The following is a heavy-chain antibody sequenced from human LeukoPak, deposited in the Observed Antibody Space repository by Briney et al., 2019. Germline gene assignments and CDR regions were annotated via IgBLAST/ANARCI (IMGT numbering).Heavy chain of an antibody. V-gene: IGHV1-8*01. D-gene: IGHD6-13*01. CDR3: ARQYSSSWYGNWFDP. J-gene: IGHJ5*02. Sequence: ASVKVSCKASGYTFTSYYMHWVRQAPGQGLEWMGWMNPNSGNTGYAQKFQGRVTMTRNTSISTAYMELSSLRSEDTAVYYCARQYSSSWYGNWFDPWGQGTLVTVSS. CDR1: GYTFTSYY. CDR2: MNPNSGNT.